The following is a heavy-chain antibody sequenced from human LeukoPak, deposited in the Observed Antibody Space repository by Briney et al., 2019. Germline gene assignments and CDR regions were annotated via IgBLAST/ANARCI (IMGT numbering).Heavy chain of an antibody. CDR2: INQGGSET. CDR3: ARLIGDRTIYDY. V-gene: IGHV3-7*01. D-gene: IGHD6-6*01. J-gene: IGHJ4*02. CDR1: GFTFSNYW. Sequence: GGSLRLSCAASGFTFSNYWMSWVRRAPGKGLEWVASINQGGSETYYVESVKGRFTISRDNAMNSFFLQMNSLRAEDTAVYYCARLIGDRTIYDYWGQGTLVTVSS.